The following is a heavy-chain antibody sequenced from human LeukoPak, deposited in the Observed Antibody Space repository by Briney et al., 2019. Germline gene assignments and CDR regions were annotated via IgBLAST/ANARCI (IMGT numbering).Heavy chain of an antibody. CDR3: TTDEDWNYARKDV. CDR2: IWYDGSNK. J-gene: IGHJ6*02. Sequence: GRSLRLSCAASGFTFSSYGMHWVRQAPGKGLEWVAVIWYDGSNKYYADSVKGRFTISRDNSKNTLYLQMNSLKIEDTAVYYCTTDEDWNYARKDVWGQGATVIVSS. D-gene: IGHD1-7*01. CDR1: GFTFSSYG. V-gene: IGHV3-33*01.